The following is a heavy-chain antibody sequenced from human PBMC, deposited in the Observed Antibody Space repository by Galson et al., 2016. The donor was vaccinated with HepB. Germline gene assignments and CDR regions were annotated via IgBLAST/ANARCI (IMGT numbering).Heavy chain of an antibody. V-gene: IGHV3-30*04. CDR2: ISSDGSNE. CDR3: AREAERWNYLDY. J-gene: IGHJ4*02. Sequence: SLRLSCAASGYIFRTYPMHWVRQAPGKGLEWVAVISSDGSNEWYADSVKGRFTISRDNSQNTLSLQMSSLRPEDTAAYYCAREAERWNYLDYWGQGALFTVSS. D-gene: IGHD5-24*01. CDR1: GYIFRTYP.